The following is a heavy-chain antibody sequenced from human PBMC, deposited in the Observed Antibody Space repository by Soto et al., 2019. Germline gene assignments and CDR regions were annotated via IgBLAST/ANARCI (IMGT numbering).Heavy chain of an antibody. CDR1: GFTFGTYT. Sequence: GGSLRLSCAASGFTFGTYTMNWVRQVPGKGLEWVSSIGTTSSYIYYADSVRGRFTISRDNAGGSVYLQMSSLRAEDTAVYYCARVMCGDCSSYYYYSMDVWGQGTTVTVSS. V-gene: IGHV3-21*01. J-gene: IGHJ6*02. CDR3: ARVMCGDCSSYYYYSMDV. CDR2: IGTTSSYI. D-gene: IGHD2-21*02.